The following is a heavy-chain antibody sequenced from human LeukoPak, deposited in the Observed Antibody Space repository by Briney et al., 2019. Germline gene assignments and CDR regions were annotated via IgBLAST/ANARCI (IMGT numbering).Heavy chain of an antibody. V-gene: IGHV3-21*01. J-gene: IGHJ6*02. D-gene: IGHD6-19*01. Sequence: SGGSLRLSCAASGFTFSTYTMNWVRQAPGKGLEWVSSISSGSRDIYYADSVKGRFTISRDNAKNSLYLQMNSLRAEDTAVYYCARDLRSYSSGWRRTYYYYGMDVWGQGTTVTVSS. CDR1: GFTFSTYT. CDR2: ISSGSRDI. CDR3: ARDLRSYSSGWRRTYYYYGMDV.